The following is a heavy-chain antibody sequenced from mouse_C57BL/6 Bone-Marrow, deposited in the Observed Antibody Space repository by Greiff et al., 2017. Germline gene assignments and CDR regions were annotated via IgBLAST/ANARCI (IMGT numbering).Heavy chain of an antibody. D-gene: IGHD2-4*01. Sequence: EVQVVESGGGLVQPGGSLCLSCAASGFTFTDYYMSWVRQPPGKALEWLGFIRNKANGYTTEYSASVKGRFTISRDNSQSILYLQMNALRAQDSATYYCARGYYDIRRGFYYAMDYWGQGTSVTVSS. V-gene: IGHV7-3*01. CDR3: ARGYYDIRRGFYYAMDY. CDR1: GFTFTDYY. CDR2: IRNKANGYTT. J-gene: IGHJ4*01.